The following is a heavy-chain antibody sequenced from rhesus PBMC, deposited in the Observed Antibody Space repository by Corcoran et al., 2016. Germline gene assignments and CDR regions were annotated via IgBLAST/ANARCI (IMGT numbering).Heavy chain of an antibody. Sequence: EVQLVQSGAEVKKPGASGKISCKASGYTFTDYYLHWVRQAPGKGIEWMGRVYPEDGEAKHAQRFQDRVTLTADTFTDTAYMGLSSLSSEDTAVYYCATLLPGYSGSQIDYWGQGVLVTVSS. CDR2: VYPEDGEA. J-gene: IGHJ4*01. CDR3: ATLLPGYSGSQIDY. D-gene: IGHD6-25*01. CDR1: GYTFTDYY. V-gene: IGHV1-111*02.